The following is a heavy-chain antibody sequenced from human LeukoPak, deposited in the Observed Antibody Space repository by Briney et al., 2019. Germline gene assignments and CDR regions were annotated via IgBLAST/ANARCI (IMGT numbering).Heavy chain of an antibody. Sequence: PGGSLRLSCAASGLAFKTFDMHRVRQATGKGLEWVSAIGTAGDTYYPGSVKGRFTISRENAENSLYLQMNSLRVDDTAVYYCATGGAPAGYAYHMWGQGTMVTVSS. J-gene: IGHJ3*02. CDR3: ATGGAPAGYAYHM. CDR1: GLAFKTFD. V-gene: IGHV3-13*01. CDR2: IGTAGDT. D-gene: IGHD6-13*01.